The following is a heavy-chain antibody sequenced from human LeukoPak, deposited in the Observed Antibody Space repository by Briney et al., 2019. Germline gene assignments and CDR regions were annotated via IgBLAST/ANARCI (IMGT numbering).Heavy chain of an antibody. CDR3: ARSVPSLDYLFDS. Sequence: SETLSLTCTVSGGSISGYYWTWIRQPPGKGLEWIGYIYNSGITNYNPSLKSRVTVSVDTSKNQFSLRLTSVTAADTAVYYCARSVPSLDYLFDSWGHGTLVTVSS. D-gene: IGHD4-11*01. V-gene: IGHV4-59*08. CDR1: GGSISGYY. J-gene: IGHJ5*01. CDR2: IYNSGIT.